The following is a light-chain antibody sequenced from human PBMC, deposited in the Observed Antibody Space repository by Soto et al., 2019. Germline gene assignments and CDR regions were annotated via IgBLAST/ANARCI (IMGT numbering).Light chain of an antibody. CDR3: SSYTSSSTLVV. J-gene: IGLJ1*01. V-gene: IGLV2-14*01. CDR2: EVS. Sequence: QSALTQPASVSGSPGQSITISCTGTSSDVGGYNYVSWYQQHPGKAPKLMIYEVSNRPSGVSNRFSGSMSGNTASLTISGLQAEDEADYYCSSYTSSSTLVVFGTGTKVTVL. CDR1: SSDVGGYNY.